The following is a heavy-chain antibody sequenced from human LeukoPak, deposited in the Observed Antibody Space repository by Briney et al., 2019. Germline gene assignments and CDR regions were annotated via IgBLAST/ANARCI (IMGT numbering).Heavy chain of an antibody. D-gene: IGHD5-18*01. CDR2: IYYSGST. J-gene: IGHJ4*02. Sequence: KASETLSLTCTVSGGSISSSSYYWGWIRQPPGKGLEWIGNIYYSGSTFYNPSLKSRVTISVDTSKNPFSLKLSSVTAADTAVYYCARAGYSYGPYYFDYWGQGTLVTVSS. CDR1: GGSISSSSYY. CDR3: ARAGYSYGPYYFDY. V-gene: IGHV4-39*01.